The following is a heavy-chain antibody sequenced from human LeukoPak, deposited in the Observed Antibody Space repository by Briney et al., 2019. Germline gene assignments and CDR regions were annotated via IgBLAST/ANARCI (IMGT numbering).Heavy chain of an antibody. CDR2: IYTSGST. Sequence: PSQTLSLTCTVSGGSISSGSYYWSWIRQPAGKGLEWIGRIYTSGSTNYNPSLKSRVTISVDTSKNQFSLKLSSVTAADTAVYYCARYIVVVPAAMIDAFDIWGQGTMVTVSS. J-gene: IGHJ3*02. CDR3: ARYIVVVPAAMIDAFDI. D-gene: IGHD2-2*01. V-gene: IGHV4-61*02. CDR1: GGSISSGSYY.